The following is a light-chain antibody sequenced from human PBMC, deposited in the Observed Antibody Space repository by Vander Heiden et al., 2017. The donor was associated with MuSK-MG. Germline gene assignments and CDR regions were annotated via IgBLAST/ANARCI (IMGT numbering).Light chain of an antibody. CDR2: APS. J-gene: IGKJ1*01. Sequence: DIQMTQSPSSLSASVGDRVTITCRASQTISGYLNWYQQKPGKVPKLLIYAPSSLQSGVPARFSGSGFGTDFNLTISSLQPEDFATYYCQQPDRTPWTFGQGTKVDIK. CDR3: QQPDRTPWT. V-gene: IGKV1-39*01. CDR1: QTISGY.